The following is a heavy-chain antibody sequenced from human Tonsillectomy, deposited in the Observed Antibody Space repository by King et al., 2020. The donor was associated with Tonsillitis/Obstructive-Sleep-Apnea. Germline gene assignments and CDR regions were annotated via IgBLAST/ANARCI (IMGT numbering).Heavy chain of an antibody. Sequence: VQLVESGGGSVQPGGSLRLSCAASGFPFTSYAMTWVRQAPGKGLEWVSSISDNGAGTHYADSVKGRFTISRDNSKNTLYLQMNSLRVDDTAVYYCAGGPAGADYYHMDVWGKGTTVTVSS. CDR2: ISDNGAGT. J-gene: IGHJ6*03. CDR3: AGGPAGADYYHMDV. CDR1: GFPFTSYA. D-gene: IGHD6-19*01. V-gene: IGHV3-23*04.